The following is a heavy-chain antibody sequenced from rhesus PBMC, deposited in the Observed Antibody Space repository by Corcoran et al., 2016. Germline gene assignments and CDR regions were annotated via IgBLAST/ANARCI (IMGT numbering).Heavy chain of an antibody. D-gene: IGHD2-21*01. Sequence: EVQLVESGGGLVQPGGSLRLSCAAPGFTSGNSDLIWIRQAPGKGLEWVSYIISVGSIYYSDSVKGRFTISRDNAKNTLYLQMSSLRVEDTAVYYCANTLEYCTGSGCYGLDSWGQGVVVTVSS. CDR3: ANTLEYCTGSGCYGLDS. J-gene: IGHJ6*01. CDR1: GFTSGNSD. CDR2: IISVGSI. V-gene: IGHV3S43*01.